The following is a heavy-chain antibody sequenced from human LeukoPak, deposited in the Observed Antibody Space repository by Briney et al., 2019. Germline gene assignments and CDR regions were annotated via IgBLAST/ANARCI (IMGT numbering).Heavy chain of an antibody. CDR2: IKQDGSEK. Sequence: GGSLRLSCAASGFTFSSYWMSWVRQAPGKGLEWVAHIKQDGSEKYYVDSVKGRFTISRDNAKNSLYLQMNSLRAEDTAVYYCASGTTSTSSWYNYWGQGTLVTVSS. J-gene: IGHJ4*02. V-gene: IGHV3-7*01. D-gene: IGHD6-13*01. CDR3: ASGTTSTSSWYNY. CDR1: GFTFSSYW.